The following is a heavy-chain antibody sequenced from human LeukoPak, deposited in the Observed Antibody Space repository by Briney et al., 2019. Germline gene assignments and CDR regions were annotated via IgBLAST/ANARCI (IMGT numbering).Heavy chain of an antibody. Sequence: PGGSLRLSCAASGFTFSSYAMSWVRQAPGKGLEWVSGISGSGGRTYYADSVKGRFTISRDNSKNTLYLQMNSLRADDTAVYYCAKDAVTALAGYYYYMDAWGKGTMVTVSS. D-gene: IGHD6-19*01. CDR3: AKDAVTALAGYYYYMDA. V-gene: IGHV3-23*01. CDR2: ISGSGGRT. J-gene: IGHJ6*03. CDR1: GFTFSSYA.